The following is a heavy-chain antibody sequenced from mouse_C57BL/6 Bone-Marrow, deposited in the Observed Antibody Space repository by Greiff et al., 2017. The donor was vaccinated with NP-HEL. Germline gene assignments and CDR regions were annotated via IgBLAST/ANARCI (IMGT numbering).Heavy chain of an antibody. Sequence: EVKLMESEGGLVQPGSSMKLSCTTSGFTFSDYYMAWVRQVPEKGLDWVANINYDGSSTYYLDSLKSRCIISRDNAKHILYLQMSSLKSEDTATYYCAREGGLRRRTYAMDYWGQGTSVTVSS. J-gene: IGHJ4*01. V-gene: IGHV5-16*01. D-gene: IGHD2-12*01. CDR1: GFTFSDYY. CDR2: INYDGSST. CDR3: AREGGLRRRTYAMDY.